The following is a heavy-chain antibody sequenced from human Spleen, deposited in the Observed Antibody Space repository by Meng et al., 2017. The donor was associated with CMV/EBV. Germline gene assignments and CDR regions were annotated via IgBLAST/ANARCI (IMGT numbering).Heavy chain of an antibody. CDR2: INAEGSSR. J-gene: IGHJ5*02. Sequence: GGSLRLSCAASGFPFSSYWMHWVRQVPGKGLLWVSRINAEGSSRTYADPVKGRFTISRDNVKNTLYLQMNSLGADDTALYYCARGNFYDGSGYWFDPWGQGTLVTVSS. CDR1: GFPFSSYW. CDR3: ARGNFYDGSGYWFDP. D-gene: IGHD3-22*01. V-gene: IGHV3-74*01.